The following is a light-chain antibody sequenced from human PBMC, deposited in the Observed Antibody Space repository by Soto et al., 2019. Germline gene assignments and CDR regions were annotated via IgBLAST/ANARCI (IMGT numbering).Light chain of an antibody. CDR3: QQENSFPPTT. J-gene: IGKJ1*01. V-gene: IGKV1-12*01. Sequence: EIQMTQSPSSVSASVGDRVTITCRASQGVRDWVAWYQQKPGKAPKLLFSTTSTLEDGVPSRFSGSASGTEFTLTISSLQPEDFATYYCQQENSFPPTTCGQGTKVEIK. CDR1: QGVRDW. CDR2: TTS.